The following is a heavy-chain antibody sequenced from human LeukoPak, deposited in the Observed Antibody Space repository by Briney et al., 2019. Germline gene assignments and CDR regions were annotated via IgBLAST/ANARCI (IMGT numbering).Heavy chain of an antibody. Sequence: PGRSLRLSCAASGFTFSSYGMHWVRQAPGKGLEWVAVISYDGSNKYYADSVKGRFTISRDNSKNTPYLQMNSLRAEDTAVYYCAKPRGYSYGTRGGLAYWGQGTLVTVSS. CDR2: ISYDGSNK. CDR1: GFTFSSYG. CDR3: AKPRGYSYGTRGGLAY. V-gene: IGHV3-30*18. D-gene: IGHD5-18*01. J-gene: IGHJ4*02.